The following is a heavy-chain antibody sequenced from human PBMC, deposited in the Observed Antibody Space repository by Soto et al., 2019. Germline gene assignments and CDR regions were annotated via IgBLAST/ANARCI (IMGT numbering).Heavy chain of an antibody. V-gene: IGHV4-39*01. CDR1: GGSISSSSYY. J-gene: IGHJ3*02. Sequence: PSETLSLTCTVSGGSISSSSYYWGWIRQPPGKGLEWIGSIYYSGSTYYNPSLKSRVTISVDTSKNQFSLKLSSVTAADTAVYYCARLVDDYGDYVGAFDIWGQGTMVTVSS. CDR3: ARLVDDYGDYVGAFDI. D-gene: IGHD4-17*01. CDR2: IYYSGST.